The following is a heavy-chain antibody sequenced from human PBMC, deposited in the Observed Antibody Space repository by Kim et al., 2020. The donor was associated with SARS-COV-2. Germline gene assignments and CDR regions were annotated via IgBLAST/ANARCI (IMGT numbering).Heavy chain of an antibody. Sequence: TYYADSVKGRLSISRDNSKTTLYLQMNSLRGEDTAVYYCAKIVRGVIDYWGQGTLVTVSS. J-gene: IGHJ4*02. V-gene: IGHV3-23*01. CDR3: AKIVRGVIDY. D-gene: IGHD3-10*01. CDR2: T.